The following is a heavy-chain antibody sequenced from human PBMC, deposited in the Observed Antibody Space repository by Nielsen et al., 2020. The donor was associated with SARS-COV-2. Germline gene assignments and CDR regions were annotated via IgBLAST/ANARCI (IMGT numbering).Heavy chain of an antibody. CDR3: ATAGNYRFDN. Sequence: GESLKISCAASGFTFSSYAMSWVRQAPGKGLEWVSAISGSGGSTYYADSVKGRFTISRDNSKNTLYLQMNSLRAEDTAVYYCATAGNYRFDNWGRGTLVTVSS. V-gene: IGHV3-23*01. CDR2: ISGSGGST. D-gene: IGHD1-7*01. J-gene: IGHJ4*02. CDR1: GFTFSSYA.